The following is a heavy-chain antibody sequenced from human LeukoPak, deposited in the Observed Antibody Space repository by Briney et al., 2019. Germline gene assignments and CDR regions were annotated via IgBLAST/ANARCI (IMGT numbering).Heavy chain of an antibody. V-gene: IGHV4-61*02. Sequence: SQTLSLTCTVSSGSISSSNYYWSWIRQPAGKGLEWIGRISTIGSTNYNPSLNSRVTISIDTSKNQFSLKLSSVTAADTAVYYCARDGGAVAGTSYHYYMDVWGKGTTVTVSS. D-gene: IGHD6-19*01. CDR1: SGSISSSNYY. CDR2: ISTIGST. J-gene: IGHJ6*03. CDR3: ARDGGAVAGTSYHYYMDV.